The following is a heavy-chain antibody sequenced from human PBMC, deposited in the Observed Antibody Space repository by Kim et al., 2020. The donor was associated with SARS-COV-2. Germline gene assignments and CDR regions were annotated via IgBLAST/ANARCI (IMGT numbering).Heavy chain of an antibody. CDR3: TTFGGATHDAFDI. Sequence: GGSLRLSCAASGFTFSNAWMSWVRQAPGKGLEWVGRIKSKTDGGTTDYAAPVKGRFTISRDDSKNTLYLQMNSLKTEDTAVYYCTTFGGATHDAFDIWGQGTMVTVSS. J-gene: IGHJ3*02. CDR2: IKSKTDGGTT. V-gene: IGHV3-15*01. CDR1: GFTFSNAW. D-gene: IGHD3-16*01.